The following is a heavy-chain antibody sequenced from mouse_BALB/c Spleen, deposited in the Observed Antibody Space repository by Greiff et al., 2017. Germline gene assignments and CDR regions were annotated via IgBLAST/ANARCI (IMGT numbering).Heavy chain of an antibody. J-gene: IGHJ4*01. V-gene: IGHV2-2*02. CDR2: IWSGGST. D-gene: IGHD1-1*01. Sequence: QVQLKQSGPGLVQPSQSLSITCTVSGFSLTSYGVHWVRQSPGKGLEWLGVIWSGGSTDYNAAFISRLSISKDNSKSQVFFKMNSLQANDTAIYYCARKFEFITTVGYAMDYWGQGTSVTVSS. CDR3: ARKFEFITTVGYAMDY. CDR1: GFSLTSYG.